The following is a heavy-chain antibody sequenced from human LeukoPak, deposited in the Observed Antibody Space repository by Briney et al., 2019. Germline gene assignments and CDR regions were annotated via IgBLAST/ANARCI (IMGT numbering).Heavy chain of an antibody. CDR3: ANRGIYGYFNF. J-gene: IGHJ4*02. CDR1: GGSITDSIYY. V-gene: IGHV4-39*01. CDR2: MPYSGTT. Sequence: PSETLSLTCSVPGGSITDSIYYWGWVRQPPGKGLEWIGSMPYSGTTYYNPSLKSRVIIFADTSKNQFSLRLASVTAADTAVYYCANRGIYGYFNFWGQGTLVTVSS. D-gene: IGHD3-10*01.